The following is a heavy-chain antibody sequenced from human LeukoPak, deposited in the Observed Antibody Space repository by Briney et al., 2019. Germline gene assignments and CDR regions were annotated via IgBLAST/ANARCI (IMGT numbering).Heavy chain of an antibody. J-gene: IGHJ4*02. V-gene: IGHV3-23*01. CDR1: GFTFSSYA. D-gene: IGHD1-26*01. CDR2: ISGSGGST. CDR3: AKRYSGSYFGSYFDY. Sequence: GGSLRLSCAASGFTFSSYAMSWVRQAPGKGLEWVSAISGSGGSTYYADSVKGRFTISRDNSKNTLYLQMNSLRAEDTAVYYCAKRYSGSYFGSYFDYWGQGTLVTVSS.